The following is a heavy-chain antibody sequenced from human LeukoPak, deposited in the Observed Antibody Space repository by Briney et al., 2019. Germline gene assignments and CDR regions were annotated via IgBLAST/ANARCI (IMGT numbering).Heavy chain of an antibody. CDR1: GFTVSSNY. V-gene: IGHV3-53*04. CDR2: IYSGGST. J-gene: IGHJ3*02. Sequence: AGSLRLSCTASGFTVSSNYMSWVRQAPGKGLEWVSVIYSGGSTYYADTVKGRFTVSRHNSKNTPFLQMNSPRAEDTAVYYCARVARGDAFDIWGQGTMVTVSS. CDR3: ARVARGDAFDI.